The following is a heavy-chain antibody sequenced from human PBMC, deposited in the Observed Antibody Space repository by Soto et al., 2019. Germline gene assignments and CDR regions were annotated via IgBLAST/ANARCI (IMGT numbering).Heavy chain of an antibody. CDR1: GFTFSGSA. J-gene: IGHJ3*02. Sequence: GGSLRLSCAASGFTFSGSAMHWVRQASGKGLEWVGRIRSKANSYATAYAASVKGRFTISREDSKNTAYLQMNSLKTEDTAVYYCTRRTGDPNAFDIWGQGTMVTVSS. V-gene: IGHV3-73*01. CDR2: IRSKANSYAT. D-gene: IGHD7-27*01. CDR3: TRRTGDPNAFDI.